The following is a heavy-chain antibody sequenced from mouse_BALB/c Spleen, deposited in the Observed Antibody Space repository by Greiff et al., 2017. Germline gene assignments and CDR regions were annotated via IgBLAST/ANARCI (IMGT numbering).Heavy chain of an antibody. CDR1: GYTFTSYV. V-gene: IGHV1-14*01. CDR2: INPYNDGT. D-gene: IGHD1-1*01. Sequence: VQLQQSGPELVKPGASVKMSCTASGYTFTSYVMHWVRQKPGQGLEWIGYINPYNDGTKYNEKLKGKATLTSDKSSSTAYMELSSLTSEDSAVYSYARYYYGSSAWFAYWGQGTLVTVSA. CDR3: ARYYYGSSAWFAY. J-gene: IGHJ3*01.